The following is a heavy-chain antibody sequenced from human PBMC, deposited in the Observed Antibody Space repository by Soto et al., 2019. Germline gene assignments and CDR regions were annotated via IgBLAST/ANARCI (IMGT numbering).Heavy chain of an antibody. J-gene: IGHJ4*02. D-gene: IGHD3-10*01. Sequence: SETLSLTCAVSGGSTSSSNWWSWVRQPPGKGLELIGKIYHSGSTNYNPSLKSRVTISVDKSKNQFSLKLSSVTAADTAVYYCARVYMVRGTIIRYFDYWGQGTLVTVSS. V-gene: IGHV4-4*02. CDR2: IYHSGST. CDR1: GGSTSSSNW. CDR3: ARVYMVRGTIIRYFDY.